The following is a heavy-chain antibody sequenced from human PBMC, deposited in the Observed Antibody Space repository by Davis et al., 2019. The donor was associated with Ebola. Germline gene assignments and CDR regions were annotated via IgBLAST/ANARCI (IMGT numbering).Heavy chain of an antibody. Sequence: GESLKISCKGSGYSFTSYWIGWVRQMPGKGLEWMGRIDPSDSYTNYSPSFQGHVTISADKSISTAYLQWSSLKASDTAMYYCARGSQCTITSCYTGWFDPWGQGTLVTVSS. D-gene: IGHD2-2*02. J-gene: IGHJ5*02. CDR2: IDPSDSYT. CDR3: ARGSQCTITSCYTGWFDP. CDR1: GYSFTSYW. V-gene: IGHV5-10-1*01.